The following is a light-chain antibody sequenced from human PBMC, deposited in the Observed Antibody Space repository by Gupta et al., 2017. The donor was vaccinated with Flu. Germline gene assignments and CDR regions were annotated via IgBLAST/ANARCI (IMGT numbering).Light chain of an antibody. Sequence: VKISCTLSSRHTNDASAWRQVQPETGPSSLMILYADGSHTKGNGVPDCVSGASSADARSLTISSLQSEEEADYYCQTWGSGCEVFGGGTKVTVL. CDR2: LYADGSH. CDR3: QTWGSGCEV. CDR1: SRHTNDA. J-gene: IGLJ2*01. V-gene: IGLV4-69*02.